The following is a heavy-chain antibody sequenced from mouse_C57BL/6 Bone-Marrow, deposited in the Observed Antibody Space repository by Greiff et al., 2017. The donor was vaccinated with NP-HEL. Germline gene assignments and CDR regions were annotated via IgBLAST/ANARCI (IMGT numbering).Heavy chain of an antibody. V-gene: IGHV1-39*01. J-gene: IGHJ3*01. D-gene: IGHD2-5*01. CDR1: GYSFTDYN. CDR3: AREGILYSNYFAY. Sequence: EVKVVESGPELVKPGASVKISCKASGYSFTDYNMNWVKQSNGKSLEWIGVINPNYGTTSYNQKFKGKATLTVDQSSSTAYMQLNSLTSEDSAVYYCAREGILYSNYFAYWGQGTLVTVSA. CDR2: INPNYGTT.